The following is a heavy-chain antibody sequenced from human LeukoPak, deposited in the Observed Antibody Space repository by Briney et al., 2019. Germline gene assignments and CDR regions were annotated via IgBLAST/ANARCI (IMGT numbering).Heavy chain of an antibody. V-gene: IGHV4-59*01. J-gene: IGHJ3*02. CDR3: ARGLVLATDDAFDI. CDR2: IWDTEIT. CDR1: GGSIRSYF. Sequence: SETLSLNCTVSGGSIRSYFWSWLRQPPGKGPEWIGYIWDTEITDYNPSLKSRVTISLDTSKNHFSLKLRSVTAADTALYFCARGLVLATDDAFDIWGQGTLVTVSS. D-gene: IGHD5-12*01.